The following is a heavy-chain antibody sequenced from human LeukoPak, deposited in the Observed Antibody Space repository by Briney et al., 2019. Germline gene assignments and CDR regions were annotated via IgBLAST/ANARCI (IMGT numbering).Heavy chain of an antibody. J-gene: IGHJ3*02. CDR2: IYYSGST. CDR3: ARVPYYYDSSGYYGAFDI. Sequence: PSETLSLTCSVSGGSLSGYYWSWIRQPPGKGLEWIGYIYYSGSTNYNPSLKSRVTISVDTSKNQFSLKLSSVTAADTAVYYCARVPYYYDSSGYYGAFDIWGQGTMVTVSS. V-gene: IGHV4-59*01. CDR1: GGSLSGYY. D-gene: IGHD3-22*01.